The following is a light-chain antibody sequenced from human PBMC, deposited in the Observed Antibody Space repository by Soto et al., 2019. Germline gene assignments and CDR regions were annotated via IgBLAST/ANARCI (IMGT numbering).Light chain of an antibody. Sequence: QSVLTQPASVSGSPGQSITISCTGTSSDVGAYDYVSWYQQHPDKAPKLMNYEVNNRPSGVSDRFSGSKSVNTATLTISGLQAEDEADYYCSSYTSSSTRVFGTGTKVTVL. CDR3: SSYTSSSTRV. V-gene: IGLV2-14*03. CDR2: EVN. J-gene: IGLJ1*01. CDR1: SSDVGAYDY.